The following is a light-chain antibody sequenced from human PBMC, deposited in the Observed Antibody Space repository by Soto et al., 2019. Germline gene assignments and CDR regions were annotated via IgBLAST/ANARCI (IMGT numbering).Light chain of an antibody. V-gene: IGLV2-14*01. J-gene: IGLJ1*01. CDR2: DVS. CDR1: SGDVGGYNY. Sequence: QSALTQPASVSGSPGQSISISCTGTSGDVGGYNYVSWYQQHPPKAPQLMIYDVSNRPSGVSDRFSGSKSGNTASLTISGLEPEDEADYYCYSYTTSSTYVFGTGTKVTVL. CDR3: YSYTTSSTYV.